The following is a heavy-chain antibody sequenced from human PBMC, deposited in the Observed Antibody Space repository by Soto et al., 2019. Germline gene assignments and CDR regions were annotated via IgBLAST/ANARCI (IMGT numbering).Heavy chain of an antibody. CDR3: ARRTSGWYLEY. Sequence: EVQLLESGGGLVQPGGSLRLSCAASGFTFSSYAMSWVRQAPGKGLEWVSVISGSGGSTYSADSVTGRFTISRDKSKNTLYLQMNSLRAEDTAVYYCARRTSGWYLEYWGQGTLVTVSS. CDR2: ISGSGGST. V-gene: IGHV3-23*01. D-gene: IGHD6-19*01. J-gene: IGHJ4*02. CDR1: GFTFSSYA.